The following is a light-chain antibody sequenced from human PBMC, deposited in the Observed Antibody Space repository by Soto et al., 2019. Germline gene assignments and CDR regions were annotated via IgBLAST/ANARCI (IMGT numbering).Light chain of an antibody. Sequence: IMMTQSPATLSVSPGETATLSCRASQSVGGNLAWYQQKPGQAPRLLIYGASTRATGLPARFSGSGSGTEFTLTISSLQSEDFAVYYCQQYNKWPKMFGQGTKVEIK. V-gene: IGKV3-15*01. J-gene: IGKJ1*01. CDR1: QSVGGN. CDR2: GAS. CDR3: QQYNKWPKM.